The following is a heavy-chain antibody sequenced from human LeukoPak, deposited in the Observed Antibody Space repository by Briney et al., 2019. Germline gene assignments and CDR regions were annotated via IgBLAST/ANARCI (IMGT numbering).Heavy chain of an antibody. V-gene: IGHV5-51*01. CDR2: IYPGDSDT. J-gene: IGHJ6*02. Sequence: GESLKISCKGSGYSFTSYWIGWVRQMPGKGLEWMGIIYPGDSDTRYSPSFQGQVTISADKSISTAYLQWSSLKASDTAMYYCATQNWNDEKKDYYYGMDVWGQGTTVTVSS. CDR1: GYSFTSYW. CDR3: ATQNWNDEKKDYYYGMDV. D-gene: IGHD1-1*01.